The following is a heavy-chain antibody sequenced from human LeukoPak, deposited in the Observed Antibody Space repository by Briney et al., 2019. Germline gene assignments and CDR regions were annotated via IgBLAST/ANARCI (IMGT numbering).Heavy chain of an antibody. CDR2: INPNSGGT. Sequence: GASVKVSCKASGYTFIVYYMHWVRQAPGQGLEWMGWINPNSGGTNYAQKFQGRVTMTRNTSISTAYMELSSLRSEDTAVYYCARSQGSGWSGGDYWGQGTLVTVSS. J-gene: IGHJ4*02. CDR1: GYTFIVYY. CDR3: ARSQGSGWSGGDY. D-gene: IGHD6-19*01. V-gene: IGHV1-2*02.